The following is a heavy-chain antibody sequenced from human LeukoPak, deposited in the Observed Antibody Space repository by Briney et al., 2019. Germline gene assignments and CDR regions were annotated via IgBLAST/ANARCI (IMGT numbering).Heavy chain of an antibody. V-gene: IGHV1-2*04. CDR2: INPNSGGT. D-gene: IGHD6-13*01. CDR1: GYTFTGYY. Sequence: ASVKVSCKASGYTFTGYYMHWVRQAPGQGLEWTGWINPNSGGTNYAQKFQGWVTMTRDTSISTAYMELSRLRSDDTAVYYCARAGLGIAAAGTVDNWFDPWGQGTLVTVSS. CDR3: ARAGLGIAAAGTVDNWFDP. J-gene: IGHJ5*02.